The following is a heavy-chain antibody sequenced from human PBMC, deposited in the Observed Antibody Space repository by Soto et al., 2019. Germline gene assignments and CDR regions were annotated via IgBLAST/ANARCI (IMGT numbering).Heavy chain of an antibody. V-gene: IGHV3-48*02. D-gene: IGHD3-3*01. CDR3: ARDTNTIFGVVIDLYYYGMDV. CDR2: ISSSSSTI. J-gene: IGHJ6*02. Sequence: PGGSLRLSCAASGFTFSSYSMNWVRQAPGKGLEWVSYISSSSSTIYYADSVKGRFTISRDNAKNSLYLQMNSLRDEDTAVYYCARDTNTIFGVVIDLYYYGMDVWGQGTTVTVSS. CDR1: GFTFSSYS.